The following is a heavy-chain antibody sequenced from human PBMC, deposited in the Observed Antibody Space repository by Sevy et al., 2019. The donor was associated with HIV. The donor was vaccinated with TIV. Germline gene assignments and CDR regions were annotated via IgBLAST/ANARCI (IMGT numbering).Heavy chain of an antibody. CDR1: GFTFSSYS. D-gene: IGHD4-17*01. CDR2: ISSSSSYI. V-gene: IGHV3-21*01. J-gene: IGHJ4*02. CDR3: ALHDYGDDGSFDY. Sequence: GGSLRLSCAASGFTFSSYSMNWVRQAPGKGLECVSSISSSSSYIYYADSVKGRFTISRDNAKNSLYLQMNSLRAEDTAVYYCALHDYGDDGSFDYWGQGTLVTVSS.